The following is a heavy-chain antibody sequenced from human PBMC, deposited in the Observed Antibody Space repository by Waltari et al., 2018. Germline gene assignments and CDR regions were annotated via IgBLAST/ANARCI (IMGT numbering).Heavy chain of an antibody. V-gene: IGHV1-2*02. J-gene: IGHJ5*02. CDR2: INPNSGGT. Sequence: QVQLVQSGAEVKKPGASVKVSCKASGYTFTGYYMHWVRQAPGQGLEWMGWINPNSGGTNYAQKFQGRVTMTRDTSISTAYMELSRLRSDDTAVYYCSRGKYSGSYHNWFDPWGQGTLVTVSS. CDR3: SRGKYSGSYHNWFDP. D-gene: IGHD1-26*01. CDR1: GYTFTGYY.